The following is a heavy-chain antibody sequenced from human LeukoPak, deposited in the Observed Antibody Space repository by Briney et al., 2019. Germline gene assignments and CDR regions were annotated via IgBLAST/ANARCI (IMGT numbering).Heavy chain of an antibody. D-gene: IGHD6-19*01. V-gene: IGHV4-39*01. CDR3: ARHPRRGSGWYKGAMDYFDY. CDR1: GGSISSSSYY. Sequence: SKTLSLTCTVSGGSISSSSYYWGWIRQPPGKGLEWIGSIYYSGSTYYNTSLKSRVTISVDTSKNQFSLKLSSVTAADTAVYYCARHPRRGSGWYKGAMDYFDYWGQGTLVTVSS. CDR2: IYYSGST. J-gene: IGHJ4*02.